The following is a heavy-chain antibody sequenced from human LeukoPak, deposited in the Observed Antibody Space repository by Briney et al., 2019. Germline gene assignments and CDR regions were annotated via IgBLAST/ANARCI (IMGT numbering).Heavy chain of an antibody. Sequence: SVKVSSKASGGTFSSYAISWVRQAPGQGLEWMGGIIPIFGTANYAQKFQGRVTITTDESTSTAYMELSSLRSEDTAVYYCASSKREVAYYMDVWGKGTTVTVSS. CDR2: IIPIFGTA. D-gene: IGHD2-15*01. J-gene: IGHJ6*03. CDR1: GGTFSSYA. V-gene: IGHV1-69*05. CDR3: ASSKREVAYYMDV.